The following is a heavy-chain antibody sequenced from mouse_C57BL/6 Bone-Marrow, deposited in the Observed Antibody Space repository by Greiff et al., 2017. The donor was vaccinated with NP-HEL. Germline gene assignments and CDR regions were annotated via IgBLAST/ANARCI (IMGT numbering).Heavy chain of an antibody. Sequence: QVQLQQSGAELVKPGASVKLSCKASGYTFTSYWMHWVKQRPGQGLEWIGMIHPNSGSTTYNEKFKSKATLTVDKSSSTAYMQLSSLTSEDSAVYYCARRYYGSSSYYYAMDYWGQGTSVTVSS. V-gene: IGHV1-64*01. D-gene: IGHD1-1*01. CDR3: ARRYYGSSSYYYAMDY. CDR2: IHPNSGST. J-gene: IGHJ4*01. CDR1: GYTFTSYW.